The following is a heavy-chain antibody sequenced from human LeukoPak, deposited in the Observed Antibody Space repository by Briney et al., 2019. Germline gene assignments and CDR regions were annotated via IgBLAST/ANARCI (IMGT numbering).Heavy chain of an antibody. V-gene: IGHV3-30*02. CDR2: IRYDGNNK. D-gene: IGHD5-18*01. Sequence: PGGSLRLSCAASGFTFSGYGTHWVRQAPGKGLEWVAFIRYDGNNKYYADSVKGRFTISRDNSKNMLYLQMNSLRAEDTAVYYYAKVVDTAMALDYWGQGTLVTVSS. CDR3: AKVVDTAMALDY. J-gene: IGHJ4*02. CDR1: GFTFSGYG.